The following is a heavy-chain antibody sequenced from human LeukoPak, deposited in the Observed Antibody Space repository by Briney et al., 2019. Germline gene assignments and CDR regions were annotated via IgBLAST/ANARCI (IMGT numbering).Heavy chain of an antibody. CDR1: GYIFTDYD. J-gene: IGHJ4*02. CDR3: ARFPRHQLPKSDY. CDR2: MSPYSGGA. D-gene: IGHD2-2*01. Sequence: GASVKVSCKTSGYIFTDYDINWVRQATGQGLEWMGWMSPYSGGAGYAQNFQGRVTMTRDTSTSTAFMELSSLTSEDTAVYYCARFPRHQLPKSDYWGQGPLVTVSS. V-gene: IGHV1-8*01.